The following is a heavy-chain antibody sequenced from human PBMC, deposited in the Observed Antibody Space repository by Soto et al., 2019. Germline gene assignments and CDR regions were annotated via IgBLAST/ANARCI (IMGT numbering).Heavy chain of an antibody. Sequence: QVQLQESGPGLVKPSQTLSLNCTVSGTAITNGGYFWTWIRQLPGKVLEWIGCAHYTGDTYYSPSLKSRVTISVDTSKSPFSLKLSSVTAADTAVYYCARASGYTYPTAYGLAVWGQGTTVTVSS. D-gene: IGHD5-12*01. CDR2: AHYTGDT. CDR1: GTAITNGGYF. J-gene: IGHJ6*02. CDR3: ARASGYTYPTAYGLAV. V-gene: IGHV4-31*03.